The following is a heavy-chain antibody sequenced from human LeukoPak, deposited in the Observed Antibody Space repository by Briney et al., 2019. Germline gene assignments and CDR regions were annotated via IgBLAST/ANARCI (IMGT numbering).Heavy chain of an antibody. CDR2: INADGSST. D-gene: IGHD3-10*01. CDR1: GFIFSSFW. J-gene: IGHJ4*02. V-gene: IGHV3-74*01. Sequence: GGSLRLSCEASGFIFSSFWMHWVRQAPGKGLQWVSRINADGSSTGHADSVKGRLTISRDNAKNTLYLQINSLRAEDTAVYYCAREYYASGDYWGQGTLVTVSS. CDR3: AREYYASGDY.